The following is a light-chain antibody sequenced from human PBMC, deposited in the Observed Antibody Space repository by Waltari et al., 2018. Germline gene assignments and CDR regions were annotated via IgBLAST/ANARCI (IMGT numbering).Light chain of an antibody. Sequence: QSALTQPASVSGSPGQSIPISCTGTSSAIGRYNTVPWYQQYPGKAPQIIIYEVKNRPSGVSTRFSGSTSGNTASLTISALQADDEAYFYCSSYTGDNILLFGGGTKVTVL. CDR3: SSYTGDNILL. CDR2: EVK. V-gene: IGLV2-14*01. J-gene: IGLJ3*02. CDR1: SSAIGRYNT.